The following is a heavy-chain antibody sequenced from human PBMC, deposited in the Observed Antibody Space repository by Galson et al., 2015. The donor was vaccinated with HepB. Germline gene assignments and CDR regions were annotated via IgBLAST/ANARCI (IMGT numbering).Heavy chain of an antibody. CDR2: ISSSGNIM. Sequence: SLRLSCAASGFTFNDYYMTWIRQAPGKGLQWVSYISSSGNIMYYADSVKGRFTISRDDAKNSLLLQMHSLRAEDTAVYYCARNLRILPNYSSYYAMDVWGQGTTGTVSS. V-gene: IGHV3-11*01. D-gene: IGHD2-21*02. J-gene: IGHJ6*02. CDR3: ARNLRILPNYSSYYAMDV. CDR1: GFTFNDYY.